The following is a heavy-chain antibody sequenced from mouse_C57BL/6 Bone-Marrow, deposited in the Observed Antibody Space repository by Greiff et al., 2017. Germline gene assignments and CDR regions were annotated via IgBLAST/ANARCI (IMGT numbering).Heavy chain of an antibody. J-gene: IGHJ2*01. Sequence: QVQLQQPGAELVKPGASVKLSCKASGYTFTSYWMHWVKQRPGRGLEWIGRIDPNSGGTKHNEKFKSKATLTVDKPSSTAYMQLSSLTSEDSAVYYCAREGLWLITTVVAFDYWGQGTTLTVSS. V-gene: IGHV1-72*01. CDR2: IDPNSGGT. CDR1: GYTFTSYW. D-gene: IGHD1-1*01. CDR3: AREGLWLITTVVAFDY.